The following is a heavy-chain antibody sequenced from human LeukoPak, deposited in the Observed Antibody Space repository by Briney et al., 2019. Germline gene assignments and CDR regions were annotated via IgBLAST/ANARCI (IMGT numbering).Heavy chain of an antibody. V-gene: IGHV1-8*01. CDR1: GYTFTSYD. D-gene: IGHD6-6*01. J-gene: IGHJ6*02. Sequence: GASVKVSCKASGYTFTSYDINWVRQATGQGLEWMGWMNPNSGNTGYAQKFQGRVTMTRNTSISTAYMELSSLRSEDTAVYYCASPLLDSSSRYYYGMDVWGQGTTVTFSS. CDR2: MNPNSGNT. CDR3: ASPLLDSSSRYYYGMDV.